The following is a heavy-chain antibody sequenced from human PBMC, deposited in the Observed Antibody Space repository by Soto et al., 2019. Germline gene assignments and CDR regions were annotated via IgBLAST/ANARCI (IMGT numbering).Heavy chain of an antibody. D-gene: IGHD6-19*01. CDR3: ARDGGYSRGLTYWYLYL. V-gene: IGHV4-59*01. Sequence: QVQLQESGPGLVKPSETLSLTCTVSGGSMSSYHWSWIRQSPGKGLEWIGYIYYTGSTDYNPSLMSRVTMSIDTSNNQFSLRLRSVTAADTAIYYCARDGGYSRGLTYWYLYLWGRGTLVTVSS. CDR2: IYYTGST. J-gene: IGHJ2*01. CDR1: GGSMSSYH.